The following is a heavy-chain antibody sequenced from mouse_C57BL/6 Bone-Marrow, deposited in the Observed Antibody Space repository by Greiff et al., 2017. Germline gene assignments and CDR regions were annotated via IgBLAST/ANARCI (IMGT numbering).Heavy chain of an antibody. D-gene: IGHD2-1*01. Sequence: EVQVVESGGGLVKPGGSLKLSCAASGFTFSSYAMSWVRQTPEKRLEWVATISDGGSYTYYPDNVKGRFTISRDNAKNHLYLQMSHLKSEDTAMYYCARDRGYGNWADYWGQGTTLTVSS. CDR1: GFTFSSYA. V-gene: IGHV5-4*01. CDR2: ISDGGSYT. CDR3: ARDRGYGNWADY. J-gene: IGHJ2*01.